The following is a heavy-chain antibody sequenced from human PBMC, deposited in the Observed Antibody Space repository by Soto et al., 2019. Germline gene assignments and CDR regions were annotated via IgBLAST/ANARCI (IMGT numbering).Heavy chain of an antibody. V-gene: IGHV3-23*01. Sequence: GGSLRLSCAASGFTFRDYAMNWVRQVPGKGLEWVADISGNGNEARYADSVKGRFTISRDNSKNTLYLQLNSLRVDDTVVYYCGKERRGSGWSVCNFWGQGTQVTVSS. CDR2: ISGNGNEA. CDR3: GKERRGSGWSVCNF. D-gene: IGHD6-19*01. CDR1: GFTFRDYA. J-gene: IGHJ4*02.